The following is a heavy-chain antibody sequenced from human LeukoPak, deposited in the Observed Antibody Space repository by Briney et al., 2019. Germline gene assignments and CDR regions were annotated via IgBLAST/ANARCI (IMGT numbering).Heavy chain of an antibody. CDR3: VSSMVRGVIIQYWFDP. Sequence: ASVKVSCKASGGTFSSYAITWVRQAPGQGLEWMGGIIPIFGTANYAQKFQGRVTITADKSTSTAYMELSSLRSEDTAVYYCVSSMVRGVIIQYWFDPWGQGTLVTVSS. V-gene: IGHV1-69*06. D-gene: IGHD3-10*01. CDR2: IIPIFGTA. J-gene: IGHJ5*02. CDR1: GGTFSSYA.